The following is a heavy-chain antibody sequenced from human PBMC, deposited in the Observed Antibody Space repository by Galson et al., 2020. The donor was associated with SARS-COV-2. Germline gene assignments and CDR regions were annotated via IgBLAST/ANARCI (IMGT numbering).Heavy chain of an antibody. CDR2: ISAYNGNT. D-gene: IGHD3-22*01. V-gene: IGHV1-18*01. CDR3: ARDRGRRYYYDSRGSRFDY. J-gene: IGHJ4*02. Sequence: ASVKVSCKASGYTFTSYGISWVRQAPGHGLEWMGWISAYNGNTNYAQKLQGRVTMTTDTSTSTAYMELRSLRSDDTAVYYCARDRGRRYYYDSRGSRFDYWGQGTLVTVSS. CDR1: GYTFTSYG.